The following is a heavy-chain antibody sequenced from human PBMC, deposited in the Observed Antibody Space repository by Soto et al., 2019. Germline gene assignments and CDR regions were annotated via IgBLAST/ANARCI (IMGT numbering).Heavy chain of an antibody. D-gene: IGHD5-18*01. CDR2: VNAGNDNT. CDR3: AREVPYGYSRFDY. CDR1: GYTFTNNV. J-gene: IGHJ4*02. V-gene: IGHV1-3*01. Sequence: QVHLVQSGAEVKKPGASVKVSCRTSGYTFTNNVIHWVRQAPGQRLEWIGWVNAGNDNTKWSREFQGRLTLTKDTSATTAEMELSSLTPEDTAIYFCAREVPYGYSRFDYWGQGTLVTVSS.